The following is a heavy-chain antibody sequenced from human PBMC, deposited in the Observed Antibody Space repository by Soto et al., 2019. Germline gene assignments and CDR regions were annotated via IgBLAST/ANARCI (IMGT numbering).Heavy chain of an antibody. J-gene: IGHJ6*02. CDR1: GFTFSSYA. CDR2: ISGSGATT. Sequence: PGGSLRLSGAASGFTFSSYAMSWVRQAPGRVLEWVSAISGSGATTYYADSVKGRFAISRDDAKDSVFLQMNSLKTDDTAASYCVKGGEDINSPYGLDVWGQGTTVNVSS. D-gene: IGHD3-16*01. V-gene: IGHV3-23*01. CDR3: VKGGEDINSPYGLDV.